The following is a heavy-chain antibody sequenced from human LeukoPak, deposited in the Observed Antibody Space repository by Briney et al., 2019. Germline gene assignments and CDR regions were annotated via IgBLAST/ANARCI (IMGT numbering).Heavy chain of an antibody. CDR2: ISWNSGSI. Sequence: PGRSLRLSCAASGFTFDDYAMHWVRQAPGKGLEWVSGISWNSGSIGYADSVKGRFTISRDNAKNSLYLQMNSLRAEDTAVYYCARGMAPNRLYWGQGTLVTVSS. CDR1: GFTFDDYA. V-gene: IGHV3-9*01. D-gene: IGHD5-24*01. J-gene: IGHJ4*02. CDR3: ARGMAPNRLY.